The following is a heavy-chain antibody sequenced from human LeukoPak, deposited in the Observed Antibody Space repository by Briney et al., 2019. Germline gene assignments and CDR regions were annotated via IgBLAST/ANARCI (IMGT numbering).Heavy chain of an antibody. V-gene: IGHV5-51*01. CDR3: ARAGYSNRWDGVDY. CDR2: IYPGDSDT. Sequence: GESLKISCKGSGYTLTNYWIGWVRQIPGKGLEFMGIIYPGDSDTRYSPSFQGQVTISVDKSINTAYLQWSSLRASDSAMYYCARAGYSNRWDGVDYWGQGTLVTVSS. D-gene: IGHD2/OR15-2a*01. J-gene: IGHJ4*02. CDR1: GYTLTNYW.